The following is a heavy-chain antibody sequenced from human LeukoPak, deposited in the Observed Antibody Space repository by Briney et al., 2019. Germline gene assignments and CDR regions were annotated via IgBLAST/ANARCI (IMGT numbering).Heavy chain of an antibody. V-gene: IGHV3-48*03. D-gene: IGHD2-8*01. J-gene: IGHJ3*02. CDR1: GFSFSEYE. Sequence: GGSLRLSCAASGFSFSEYEMNWVRQAPGKGLEWVSYISDSGSTIYYADSVKGRFTISRDNAKNSVYLQMNGLRVEDTAVYYCARDHRTCTRNICHSTIVPDAFDIWGQGTVVTVSS. CDR2: ISDSGSTI. CDR3: ARDHRTCTRNICHSTIVPDAFDI.